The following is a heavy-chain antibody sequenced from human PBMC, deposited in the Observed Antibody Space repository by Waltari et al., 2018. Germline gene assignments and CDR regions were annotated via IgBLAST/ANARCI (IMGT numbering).Heavy chain of an antibody. D-gene: IGHD5-18*01. Sequence: EVQLVQSGAEVKKPGATVKISCKASGYTFTDYYMHWVQQAPGKGLEWMGRVDPEDGETIYAEKFQGRVTITADTSTDTAYMELSSLRSEDTAVYYCATLADTAMAVYYYYMDVWGKGTTVTVSS. J-gene: IGHJ6*03. CDR1: GYTFTDYY. CDR3: ATLADTAMAVYYYYMDV. V-gene: IGHV1-69-2*01. CDR2: VDPEDGET.